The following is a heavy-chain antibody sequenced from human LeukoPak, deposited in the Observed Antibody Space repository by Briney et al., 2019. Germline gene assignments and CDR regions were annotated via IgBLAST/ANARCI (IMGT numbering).Heavy chain of an antibody. J-gene: IGHJ4*02. CDR2: INPSGGST. V-gene: IGHV1-46*01. D-gene: IGHD1-1*01. CDR1: GFTFSSYG. Sequence: GGSLRLSCAASGFTFSSYGMHWVRQAPGQGLEWMGVINPSGGSTRYAQKFQGRVTMTGDPSTRTVYMELSSLTSDDTAVYYCARGTTDDYWGQGTPVTVSS. CDR3: ARGTTDDY.